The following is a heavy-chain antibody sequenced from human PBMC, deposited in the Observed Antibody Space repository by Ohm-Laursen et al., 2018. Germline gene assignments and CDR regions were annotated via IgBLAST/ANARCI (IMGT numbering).Heavy chain of an antibody. CDR2: IYYSGST. Sequence: GTLSLTCTVSGGSISSSSYYWGWIRQPPGKGLEWIGSIYYSGSTYYNPSLKSRVTISVDTSKNQFSLKLSSVTAADTAVYYCARLEPLRYYGSGRPIDYWGQGTLVTVSS. D-gene: IGHD3-10*01. V-gene: IGHV4-39*01. J-gene: IGHJ4*02. CDR1: GGSISSSSYY. CDR3: ARLEPLRYYGSGRPIDY.